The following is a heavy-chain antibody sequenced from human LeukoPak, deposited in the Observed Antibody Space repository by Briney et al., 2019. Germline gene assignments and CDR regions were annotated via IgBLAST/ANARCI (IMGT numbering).Heavy chain of an antibody. CDR3: AKAGRIWSGIWHFDH. D-gene: IGHD3-3*01. CDR2: IWFDGTNE. V-gene: IGHV3-33*03. J-gene: IGHJ4*02. CDR1: GFSFSTYG. Sequence: HGGSLRLSCAASGFSFSTYGMQWVRQAPGKGLEWVAVIWFDGTNEDYADSVKGRFTISRDNPKNTLYLQMDSLRAEDTAVYFCAKAGRIWSGIWHFDHWGQGTLVTVSS.